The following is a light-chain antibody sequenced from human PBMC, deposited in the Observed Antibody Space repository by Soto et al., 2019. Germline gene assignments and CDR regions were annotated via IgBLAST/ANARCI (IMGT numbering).Light chain of an antibody. Sequence: IQLTQSPSSLSASVGARVTITCRASQGISSYLAWYQQKPGKAPKLLIYAASTLQSGVPSRFSGSGSGTDFTLTISSLQTEDFATYYCQQLNSYPWTFGQGTKVEIK. CDR2: AAS. CDR1: QGISSY. V-gene: IGKV1-9*01. CDR3: QQLNSYPWT. J-gene: IGKJ1*01.